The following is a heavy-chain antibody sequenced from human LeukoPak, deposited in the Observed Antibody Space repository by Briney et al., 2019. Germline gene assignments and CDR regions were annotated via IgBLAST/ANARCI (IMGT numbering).Heavy chain of an antibody. CDR2: ISGSGAVT. CDR1: GFTFSSYA. Sequence: GGSLRLSCAASGFTFSSYAMSWVRQAPGMGLEWVSAISGSGAVTYYADSVKGRCTISRDNSKNTLYLEMNSLRAEDTAVYYCATDPTVAGTSEYFQHWGQGTLVTVSS. J-gene: IGHJ1*01. CDR3: ATDPTVAGTSEYFQH. V-gene: IGHV3-23*01. D-gene: IGHD6-19*01.